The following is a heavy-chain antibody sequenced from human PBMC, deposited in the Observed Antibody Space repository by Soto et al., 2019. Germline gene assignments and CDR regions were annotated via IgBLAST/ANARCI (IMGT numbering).Heavy chain of an antibody. CDR3: ARPAGYSSSWYANAFDI. J-gene: IGHJ3*02. CDR1: GYSFTSYW. Sequence: SGESLKISCKCSGYSFTSYWIGWVRQMPGKGLEWMGIIYPGDSDTRYSPSFQGQVTISADRSIHTAYLQWSSLKASDTAMFYCARPAGYSSSWYANAFDIWGQGTMVTVSS. V-gene: IGHV5-51*01. D-gene: IGHD6-13*01. CDR2: IYPGDSDT.